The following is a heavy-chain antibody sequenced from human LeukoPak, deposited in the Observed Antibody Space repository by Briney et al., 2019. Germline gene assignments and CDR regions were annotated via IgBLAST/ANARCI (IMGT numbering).Heavy chain of an antibody. CDR2: INPSGGST. J-gene: IGHJ4*02. D-gene: IGHD3-16*02. CDR1: GYAFTSYY. CDR3: ARGTYYDYVWGSYRPHFDY. V-gene: IGHV1-46*01. Sequence: GASVKVSCKASGYAFTSYYMHWVRQAPGQGLEWMGIINPSGGSTSYAQKFQGRVTMTRDTSTSTVYMELSSLRSEDTAVYYCARGTYYDYVWGSYRPHFDYWGQGTLVTVSS.